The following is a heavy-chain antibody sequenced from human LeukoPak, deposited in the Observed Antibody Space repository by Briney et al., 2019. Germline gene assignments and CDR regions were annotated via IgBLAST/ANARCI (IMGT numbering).Heavy chain of an antibody. CDR1: GYTFTSYD. CDR2: ISAYNGNT. J-gene: IGHJ3*02. V-gene: IGHV1-18*01. Sequence: ASVKVSCKASGYTFTSYDINWVRQATGQGLEWMGWISAYNGNTNYAQKLQGRVTMTTDTSTSTAYMELRSLRSDDTAVYYCARVAMTTVVTGWPIDAFDIWGQGTMVTVSS. CDR3: ARVAMTTVVTGWPIDAFDI. D-gene: IGHD4-23*01.